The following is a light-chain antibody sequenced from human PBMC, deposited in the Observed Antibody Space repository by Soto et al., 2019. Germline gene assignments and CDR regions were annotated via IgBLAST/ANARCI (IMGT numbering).Light chain of an antibody. CDR2: DAS. V-gene: IGKV3-11*01. Sequence: EIVLTHSPGTLSLSPGERATLSFSASQSVSSYLAWYQQKPGQAPRLFIYDASSRATGIPARFSGSGSGTYFTLTISRLEPEDFAVYYCQQRSKWPITFGQGTRLEIK. CDR3: QQRSKWPIT. CDR1: QSVSSY. J-gene: IGKJ5*01.